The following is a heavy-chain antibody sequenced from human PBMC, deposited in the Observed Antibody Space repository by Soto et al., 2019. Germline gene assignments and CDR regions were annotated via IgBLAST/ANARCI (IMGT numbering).Heavy chain of an antibody. Sequence: EVQLVESGGGLVQPGGSLRLSCAASGFTFSTYWMSWVRQAPGKGLEWVANIKQDGSEKYYVDSVKGRFTISRDNAKNSLYLQMNSLRVEDTAMYYCARPLGWRDAFDIWGQGTMVNVSS. CDR2: IKQDGSEK. D-gene: IGHD6-19*01. CDR3: ARPLGWRDAFDI. CDR1: GFTFSTYW. V-gene: IGHV3-7*01. J-gene: IGHJ3*02.